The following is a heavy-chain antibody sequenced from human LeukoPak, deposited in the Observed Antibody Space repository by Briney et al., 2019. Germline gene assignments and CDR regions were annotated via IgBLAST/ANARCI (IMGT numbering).Heavy chain of an antibody. D-gene: IGHD1-26*01. V-gene: IGHV4-30-4*08. J-gene: IGHJ4*02. Sequence: PSETLSLTCTVSGGSMSSGDYYWSWIRQPPGKGLEWIGYIYYSGSTYYNPSLKSRVTISVDTSKNQFSLKLSSVTAADTAVYYCASPRARGGSYPFDYWGQGTLVTVSS. CDR3: ASPRARGGSYPFDY. CDR1: GGSMSSGDYY. CDR2: IYYSGST.